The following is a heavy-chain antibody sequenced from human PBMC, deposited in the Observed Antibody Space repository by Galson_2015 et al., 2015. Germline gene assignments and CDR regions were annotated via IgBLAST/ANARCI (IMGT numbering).Heavy chain of an antibody. CDR1: GFTFSSYA. CDR2: ISYDGSNK. D-gene: IGHD2-15*01. V-gene: IGHV3-30*01. Sequence: SLRLSCAASGFTFSSYAMHWVRQAPGKGLEWVAVISYDGSNKYYADSVKGRFTISRDNSKNTLYLQMNSLRAGDTAVYYCARDLREHDIVVVVAATPGDYWGQGTLVTVSS. CDR3: ARDLREHDIVVVVAATPGDY. J-gene: IGHJ4*02.